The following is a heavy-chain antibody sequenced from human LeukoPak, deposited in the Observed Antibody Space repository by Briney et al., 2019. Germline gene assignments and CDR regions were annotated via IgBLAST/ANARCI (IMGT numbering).Heavy chain of an antibody. CDR1: GYTFTGYY. CDR2: IKPSSGGT. V-gene: IGHV1-2*04. D-gene: IGHD2-2*01. J-gene: IGHJ4*02. Sequence: ASVTVSFKSSGYTFTGYYMHWVRHPPAQGHERKGWIKPSSGGTNYAQKCQGWVTRTRETSISTAYMELSRLRSDDTAVYYCARVGSTSCLSGLCDFDYWGQGTLVTVSS. CDR3: ARVGSTSCLSGLCDFDY.